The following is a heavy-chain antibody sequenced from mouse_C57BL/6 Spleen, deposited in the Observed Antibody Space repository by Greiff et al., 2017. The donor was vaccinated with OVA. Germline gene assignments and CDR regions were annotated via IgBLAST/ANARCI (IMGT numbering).Heavy chain of an antibody. Sequence: QVQLQQPGTELVKPGASVKLSCKASGYTFTSYWMPWVKQSPGQGLEWIGNINPSNGGPNYPAKFKSKATLTVDKSSSTAYMQLSSLTSEDSAVYYWSREDWDWAWFAYWGQGTLVTVSA. D-gene: IGHD4-1*01. J-gene: IGHJ3*01. CDR3: SREDWDWAWFAY. CDR2: INPSNGGP. V-gene: IGHV1-53*01. CDR1: GYTFTSYW.